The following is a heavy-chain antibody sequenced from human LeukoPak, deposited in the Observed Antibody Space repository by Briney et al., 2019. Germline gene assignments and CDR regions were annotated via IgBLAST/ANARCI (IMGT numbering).Heavy chain of an antibody. D-gene: IGHD5-18*01. V-gene: IGHV3-30-3*01. Sequence: GGSLRLSCAASGFTFSSYAMSWVRQAPGKGLEWVAVISYDGSNKYYADSVKGRFTISRDNSKNTLYLQMNSLRAEDTALYYCARDQYSYGYQFDYWGQGTLVTVSS. CDR2: ISYDGSNK. CDR1: GFTFSSYA. CDR3: ARDQYSYGYQFDY. J-gene: IGHJ4*02.